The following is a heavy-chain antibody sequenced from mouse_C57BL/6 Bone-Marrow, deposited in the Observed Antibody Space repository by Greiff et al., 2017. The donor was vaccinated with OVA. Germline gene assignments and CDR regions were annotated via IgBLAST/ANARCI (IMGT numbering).Heavy chain of an antibody. J-gene: IGHJ3*01. Sequence: VKLVESGAELVKPGASVKLSCKASGYTFTSYWMHWVKQRPGQGLEWIGMIHPTSGSTNYNEKFKSKATLTVDKSSSTAYMQLGSLTSEDSAVYYCASLYYGSSGAYWGQGTLVTVSA. D-gene: IGHD1-1*01. CDR2: IHPTSGST. V-gene: IGHV1-64*01. CDR1: GYTFTSYW. CDR3: ASLYYGSSGAY.